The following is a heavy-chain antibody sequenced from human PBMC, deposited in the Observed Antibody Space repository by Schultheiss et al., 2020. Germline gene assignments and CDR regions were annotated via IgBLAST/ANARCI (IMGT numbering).Heavy chain of an antibody. D-gene: IGHD1-7*01. J-gene: IGHJ6*03. CDR2: IYYSGST. CDR3: ERGLEIRSIYYYYYYMDV. V-gene: IGHV4-61*01. CDR1: GGSVSSGSYY. Sequence: ESLSLTCTVSGGSVSSGSYYWRWIQQPPGKGLEWIGYIYYSGSTNYNPSLKSRVTISVDTSKNQFSLKLSSVTAADTAVYYCERGLEIRSIYYYYYYMDVWGKGTTVTVSS.